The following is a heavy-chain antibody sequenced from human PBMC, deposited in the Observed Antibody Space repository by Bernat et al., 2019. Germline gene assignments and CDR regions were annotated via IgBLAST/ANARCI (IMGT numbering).Heavy chain of an antibody. Sequence: QVQLVESGGGVVQSGGSLRLSCAASGFSVSNYGLHWVRQAPGKGLEMVALMGNDGSKKNYADSVKGRFTISRDISENTLYLQMNSLRVDDTAVYYCARDLRLGALDYRGQGTQVTVSS. CDR3: ARDLRLGALDY. CDR2: MGNDGSKK. V-gene: IGHV3-33*01. D-gene: IGHD4/OR15-4a*01. J-gene: IGHJ4*02. CDR1: GFSVSNYG.